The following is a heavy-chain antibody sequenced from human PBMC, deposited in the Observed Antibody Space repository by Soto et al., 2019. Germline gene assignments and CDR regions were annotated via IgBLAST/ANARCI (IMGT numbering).Heavy chain of an antibody. CDR2: IYYSGST. Sequence: SETLSLTCTVSGGSVSSGSYYWSWIRQPPGKGLEWIGYIYYSGSTNYNPSLKSRVTISVDTSKNQFSLKLSSVTAADTAVYYCARVTTRGWEYYFDYWGQGTLVTVSS. J-gene: IGHJ4*02. D-gene: IGHD1-1*01. CDR3: ARVTTRGWEYYFDY. CDR1: GGSVSSGSYY. V-gene: IGHV4-61*01.